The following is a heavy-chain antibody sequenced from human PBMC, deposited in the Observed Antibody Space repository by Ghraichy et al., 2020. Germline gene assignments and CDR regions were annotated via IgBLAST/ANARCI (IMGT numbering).Heavy chain of an antibody. D-gene: IGHD1-1*01. CDR2: ITSSGFST. V-gene: IGHV3-23*01. CDR1: GFTFSSYA. Sequence: GESLNISCAASGFTFSSYAMRWVRQAPGKGLEWVSSITSSGFSTYYADSVKGRFTISRDNSKNTLYLQMNSLRAEDTAVYYCANPFSGNDYLYFHHWGQGTLVTVSS. J-gene: IGHJ1*01. CDR3: ANPFSGNDYLYFHH.